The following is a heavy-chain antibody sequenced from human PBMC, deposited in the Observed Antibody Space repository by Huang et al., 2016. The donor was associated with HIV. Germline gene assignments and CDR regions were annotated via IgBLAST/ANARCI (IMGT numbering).Heavy chain of an antibody. D-gene: IGHD3-16*02. V-gene: IGHV3-30*02. J-gene: IGHJ5*01. Sequence: QVQLVESGGGVVQPGGSLRLSCAASGFTFSTYGMNWVRQAPGKGREWVAFIRYDGSNRYYVNSVKGRFTISRDKSKNTLYLQMNSLRAEDTAVYYCAKDYQDWFDPWGQGTLVTVSS. CDR2: IRYDGSNR. CDR3: AKDYQDWFDP. CDR1: GFTFSTYG.